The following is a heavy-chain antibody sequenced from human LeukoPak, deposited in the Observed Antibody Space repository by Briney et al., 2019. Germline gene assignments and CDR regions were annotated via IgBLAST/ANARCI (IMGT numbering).Heavy chain of an antibody. CDR1: GYSFTSYD. Sequence: GASVKVSCKATGYSFTSYDINWVRQAAGQGLEWMGWMNPNSGATGYVQKFQGRVTMTRDTSISTAYMELSRLRSDDTAVYYCARGITIFGVVLNYWGQGTLVTVSS. CDR2: MNPNSGAT. D-gene: IGHD3-3*01. CDR3: ARGITIFGVVLNY. V-gene: IGHV1-8*01. J-gene: IGHJ4*02.